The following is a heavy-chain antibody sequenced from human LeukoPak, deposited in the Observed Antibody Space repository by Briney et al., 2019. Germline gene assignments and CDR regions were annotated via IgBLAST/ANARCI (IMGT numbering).Heavy chain of an antibody. Sequence: PGGSLRLSCAASGFTFSSYGMHWVRQAPGKGLEWVAFIRYDGSNKYYADSVKGRFTISRDNSKNTLYLQMNSLRAEDTAVYYCARGVGATGFFDHWGQGTLVTVSS. V-gene: IGHV3-30*02. CDR1: GFTFSSYG. CDR3: ARGVGATGFFDH. D-gene: IGHD1-26*01. J-gene: IGHJ4*02. CDR2: IRYDGSNK.